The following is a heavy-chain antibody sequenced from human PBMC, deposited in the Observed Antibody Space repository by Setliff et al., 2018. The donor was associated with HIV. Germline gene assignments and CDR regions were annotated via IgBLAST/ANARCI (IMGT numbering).Heavy chain of an antibody. CDR1: GYTPTTFG. V-gene: IGHV7-4-1*02. D-gene: IGHD1-26*01. CDR3: ARVGSYWSTFDY. J-gene: IGHJ4*02. Sequence: ASVKVSCKASGYTPTTFGISWVRQARGQGLEWMGWINTETGNPMYAQGFRGRFVFSLDTSVSTAYLQITSLKTEDTAMYYCARVGSYWSTFDYWGQGALVTVSS. CDR2: INTETGNP.